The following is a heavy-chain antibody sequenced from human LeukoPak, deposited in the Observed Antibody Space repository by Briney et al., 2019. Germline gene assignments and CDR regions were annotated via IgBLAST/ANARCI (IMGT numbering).Heavy chain of an antibody. CDR1: GFTFYDYA. Sequence: GGSLRLSCAASGFTFYDYAMHWVRQAPGKGLGWVSGINGDGSSTSYADFVKGRFTISRDNAKNTLYLQMNSLRAEETAIYYCARDKGYSIDQWGQGTLVTVSS. D-gene: IGHD5-18*01. CDR3: ARDKGYSIDQ. CDR2: INGDGSST. J-gene: IGHJ5*02. V-gene: IGHV3-74*01.